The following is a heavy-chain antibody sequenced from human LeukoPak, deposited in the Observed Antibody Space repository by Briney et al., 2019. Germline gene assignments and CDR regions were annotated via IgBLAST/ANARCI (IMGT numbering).Heavy chain of an antibody. CDR2: ISASGSTI. CDR1: GFTFSDYY. CDR3: ARDCGGHCYSGFDY. V-gene: IGHV3-11*04. D-gene: IGHD2-21*02. J-gene: IGHJ4*02. Sequence: GGSLRLSCAASGFTFSDYYMAWIRQAPGKGLEYISHISASGSTIHYGDSVKGQFTIFRDDARNSVYLQMTSLRAEDTATYFCARDCGGHCYSGFDYWGQGALVTVSS.